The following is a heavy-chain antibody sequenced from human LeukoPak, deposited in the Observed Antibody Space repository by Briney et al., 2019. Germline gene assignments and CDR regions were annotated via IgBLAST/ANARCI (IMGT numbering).Heavy chain of an antibody. CDR2: IYYSGST. D-gene: IGHD2-15*01. CDR1: GGSISSYY. V-gene: IGHV4-59*01. J-gene: IGHJ4*02. Sequence: SETLSLTCTVSGGSISSYYWSWIRQPPGKGLEWIGYIYYSGSTNYNPSLKGRVTISVDTSKNQFSLKLSSVTAADTAVYYCAREVGCSGGSCSDYWGQGTLVTVSS. CDR3: AREVGCSGGSCSDY.